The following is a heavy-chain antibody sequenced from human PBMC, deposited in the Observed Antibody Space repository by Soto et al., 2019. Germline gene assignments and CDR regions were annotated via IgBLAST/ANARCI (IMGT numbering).Heavy chain of an antibody. J-gene: IGHJ6*02. CDR1: GGSFSGYY. Sequence: SSETLSLTCAVYGGSFSGYYWSWIRQPPGKGLEWIGEINHSGSTNYNPSLKSRVTISVDTSKNQFSLKLSSVTAADTAVYYCARGRGYSSNYCMDVWGQGTTVTVSS. CDR3: ARGRGYSSNYCMDV. V-gene: IGHV4-34*01. CDR2: INHSGST. D-gene: IGHD5-18*01.